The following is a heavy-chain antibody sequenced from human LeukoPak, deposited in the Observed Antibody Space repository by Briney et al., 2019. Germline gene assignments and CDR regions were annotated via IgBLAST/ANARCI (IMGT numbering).Heavy chain of an antibody. CDR1: GFTFSTYT. J-gene: IGHJ4*02. V-gene: IGHV3-23*01. D-gene: IGHD7-27*01. CDR2: IGNNGGGI. Sequence: GGSLRLSCAASGFTFSTYTMYWVRHPPGKSLEWVSIIGNNGGGIHYADSVKGRFTISRDNFKNALYLQMNSLRVEDTAVYYCAIDPNWGTHSWGQGVLVTVSS. CDR3: AIDPNWGTHS.